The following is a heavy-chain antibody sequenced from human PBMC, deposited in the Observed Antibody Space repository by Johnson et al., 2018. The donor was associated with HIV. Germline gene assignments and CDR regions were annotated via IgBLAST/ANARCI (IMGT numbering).Heavy chain of an antibody. Sequence: QEQLVESGGGLVQPGRSLRLSCAASGFTFSSYAMHWVRQAPGKGLEWVAVISYDGTNNQNGDSVKGRFTISSDNGKNSLYLQMNSLRTEDTAMYYCARAVTVVFYDAFDMWGQGTLVTVSS. CDR1: GFTFSSYA. J-gene: IGHJ3*02. CDR3: ARAVTVVFYDAFDM. CDR2: ISYDGTNN. D-gene: IGHD4-11*01. V-gene: IGHV3-30*04.